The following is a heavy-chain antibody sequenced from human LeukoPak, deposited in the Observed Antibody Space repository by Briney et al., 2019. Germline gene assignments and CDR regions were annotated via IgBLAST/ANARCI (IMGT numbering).Heavy chain of an antibody. CDR3: ARDLRYDHSSGTYLAYYGMDF. D-gene: IGHD3-22*01. V-gene: IGHV3-48*03. J-gene: IGHJ6*02. CDR2: ISSSGSTI. Sequence: GGSLRLSCSASGFTFSSYAMNRVRQAPGKGLEWVSYISSSGSTIYYADSVKGRFTISRDNAKNSLYLQMNSLRAEDTAVYYCARDLRYDHSSGTYLAYYGMDFWGQGTTVTVSS. CDR1: GFTFSSYA.